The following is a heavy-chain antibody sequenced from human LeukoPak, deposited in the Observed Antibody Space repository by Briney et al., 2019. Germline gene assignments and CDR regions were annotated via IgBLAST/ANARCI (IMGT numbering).Heavy chain of an antibody. Sequence: PSETLSLTCTVSGGSFSSSSYFWGWTRQPPGKGLEWIGSIYSGGTTYYNPSLKSRVTISGDTSKNQFSLRLNSVPAADTAVYYCARAGTGTRSFDYWGQGTLVTVSS. D-gene: IGHD1-14*01. V-gene: IGHV4-39*01. J-gene: IGHJ4*02. CDR2: IYSGGTT. CDR3: ARAGTGTRSFDY. CDR1: GGSFSSSSYF.